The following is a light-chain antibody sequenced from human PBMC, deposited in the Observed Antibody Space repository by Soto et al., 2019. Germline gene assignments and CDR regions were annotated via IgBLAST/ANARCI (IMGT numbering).Light chain of an antibody. V-gene: IGLV2-14*01. Sequence: QSALTQPASVSGSPGQSITISCTGTSSDIGGYDSVSWFQQHPGKAPKLMIYEVTNRPSGVSHRFSGSKSGNTASLTISGLQAEDEADYYCTSYTSRSTVVFGGGTKLTVL. CDR1: SSDIGGYDS. CDR3: TSYTSRSTVV. CDR2: EVT. J-gene: IGLJ2*01.